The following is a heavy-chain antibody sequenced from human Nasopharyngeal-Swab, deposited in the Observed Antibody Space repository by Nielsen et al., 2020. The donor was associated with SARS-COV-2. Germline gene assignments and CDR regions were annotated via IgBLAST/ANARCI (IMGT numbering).Heavy chain of an antibody. CDR3: ARDPFSGY. D-gene: IGHD3-10*01. J-gene: IGHJ4*02. Sequence: GESLQISCAASGFNFSSYSMNWVRQAPGKGLEWVSSISSSRRYIYYADSVKGRFTISRDNAKNSLYLQMNSLRAEDTAVYYCARDPFSGYWGQGTLVTVSS. V-gene: IGHV3-21*01. CDR1: GFNFSSYS. CDR2: ISSSRRYI.